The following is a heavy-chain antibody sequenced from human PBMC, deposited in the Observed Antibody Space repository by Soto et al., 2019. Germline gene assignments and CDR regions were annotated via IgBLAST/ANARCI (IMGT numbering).Heavy chain of an antibody. D-gene: IGHD3-3*01. CDR2: MNPNSGNT. CDR1: GYTFTSYD. V-gene: IGHV1-8*01. J-gene: IGHJ6*02. CDR3: ADRTTILGVVITPDIIDYDVTDV. Sequence: ASVKVSCKTSGYTFTSYDINWVRHATAQGLEWMGWMNPNSGNTGYAQKFQGRVTMTRNTSISTAYKELSSLRSEDTAVYYRADRTTILGVVITPDIIDYDVTDVWGPASRFTFSS.